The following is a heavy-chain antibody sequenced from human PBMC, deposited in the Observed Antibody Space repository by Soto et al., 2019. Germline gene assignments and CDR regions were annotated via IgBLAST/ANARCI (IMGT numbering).Heavy chain of an antibody. CDR3: AREERVRGVIMTFSYSYYGLDV. Sequence: EVELVQSGGGLVQTGGSLRLSCAASGFTFNTYSMNWVRQAPGKGLEWVSYISGSSSAIYYADSVKGRFTISIDNAKNSLYLQMNSLRDEDTAVYYCAREERVRGVIMTFSYSYYGLDVWGQGTTVTVSS. CDR1: GFTFNTYS. D-gene: IGHD3-10*01. V-gene: IGHV3-48*02. J-gene: IGHJ6*02. CDR2: ISGSSSAI.